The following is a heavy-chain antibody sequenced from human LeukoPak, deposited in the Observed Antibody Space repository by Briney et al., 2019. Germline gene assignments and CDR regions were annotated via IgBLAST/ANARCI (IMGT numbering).Heavy chain of an antibody. J-gene: IGHJ3*02. V-gene: IGHV5-51*01. CDR3: ASYYSSSRYDAFDI. D-gene: IGHD6-13*01. Sequence: GESLKISCQGSGYSFTSYWIGWVRQMPGKGLEWMGIIYPGGSDTRYSPSFQGQVTIPADKSISTAYLQWSSLKASDTAMYYCASYYSSSRYDAFDIWGQGTMVTVSS. CDR1: GYSFTSYW. CDR2: IYPGGSDT.